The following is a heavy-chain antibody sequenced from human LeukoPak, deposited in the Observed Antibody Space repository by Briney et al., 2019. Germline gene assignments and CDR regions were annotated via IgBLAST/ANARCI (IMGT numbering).Heavy chain of an antibody. CDR2: IIPIFGTA. J-gene: IGHJ4*02. CDR3: ARDTQKRYGTYYYDSSGYYSFDY. V-gene: IGHV1-69*13. CDR1: GGTFSSYA. Sequence: ASVKVSCKASGGTFSSYAISWVRQAPGQGLEWMGGIIPIFGTANYAQKFQGRVTITADESTSTAYMELSSLRSEDTAVYYCARDTQKRYGTYYYDSSGYYSFDYWGQGTLVTVSS. D-gene: IGHD3-22*01.